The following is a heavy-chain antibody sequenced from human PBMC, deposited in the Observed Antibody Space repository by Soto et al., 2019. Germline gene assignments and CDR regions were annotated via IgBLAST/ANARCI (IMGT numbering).Heavy chain of an antibody. CDR3: ARDKRLTGYGMDG. V-gene: IGHV4-31*03. Sequence: SETLSLTCTVSGGSISSGGYYWSWIRQHPGKGLEWIGYIYYSGSTYYNPSLKSRVTISVDTSKNQFSLKLSSVTAADTAVYYCARDKRLTGYGMDGWGQGTTVTVSS. D-gene: IGHD3-9*01. J-gene: IGHJ6*02. CDR1: GGSISSGGYY. CDR2: IYYSGST.